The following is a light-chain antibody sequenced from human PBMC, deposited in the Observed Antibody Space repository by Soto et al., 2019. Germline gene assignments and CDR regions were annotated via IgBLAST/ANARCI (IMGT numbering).Light chain of an antibody. Sequence: EIMMTQSPSTLSVSPGERATLSCAASQSIHTSLAWYQQKYGKPPRLVIYDSTLRANGVPDRFGGSRYGTDFNLTISSLETEDFAVYYCQQRSNWPLTFGGGTKVDIK. CDR1: QSIHTS. CDR2: DST. J-gene: IGKJ4*01. CDR3: QQRSNWPLT. V-gene: IGKV3-11*01.